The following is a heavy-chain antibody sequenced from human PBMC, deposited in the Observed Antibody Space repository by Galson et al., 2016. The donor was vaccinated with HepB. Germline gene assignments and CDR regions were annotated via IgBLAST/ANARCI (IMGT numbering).Heavy chain of an antibody. Sequence: SLRLSCAASGFTFSDYYMSWIRQAPGKGLEWVSYISGTGATIYYADSVKGRFTISRDNAENSLFLQMNSLRAEDTAVYYCARDPNTVTTGYWFDPWGQGTLVTVSS. CDR3: ARDPNTVTTGYWFDP. CDR1: GFTFSDYY. D-gene: IGHD4-11*01. J-gene: IGHJ5*02. V-gene: IGHV3-11*01. CDR2: ISGTGATI.